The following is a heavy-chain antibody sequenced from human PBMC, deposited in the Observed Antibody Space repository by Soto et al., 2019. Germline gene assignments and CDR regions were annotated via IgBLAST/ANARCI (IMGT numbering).Heavy chain of an antibody. J-gene: IGHJ4*02. Sequence: QVQLQESGPGLVKASQTLSLTCTVSGDSVTSGGYYWSWIRQHPGRGLEWIGDIYYTGTTYYNPSLKSRLTLSLDTSENQFSLRLTSMTAADTAVYYCARTTITSHTHDSWGQGTLVTVSS. CDR2: IYYTGTT. CDR1: GDSVTSGGYY. V-gene: IGHV4-31*03. D-gene: IGHD5-12*01. CDR3: ARTTITSHTHDS.